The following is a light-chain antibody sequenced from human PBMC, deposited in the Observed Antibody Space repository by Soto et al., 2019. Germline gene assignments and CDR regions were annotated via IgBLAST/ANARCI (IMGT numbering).Light chain of an antibody. CDR3: SSYTSSTTVL. CDR2: EVV. Sequence: QSALTQPASVSGSPGQSITISCTGPRSDIGIYNFVSWYQQHPGKAPKLIIFEVVNRPSGVSHRFSGSKSGNTASLTISGLQADDEADYYCSSYTSSTTVLFGGGTKVTVL. V-gene: IGLV2-14*01. J-gene: IGLJ2*01. CDR1: RSDIGIYNF.